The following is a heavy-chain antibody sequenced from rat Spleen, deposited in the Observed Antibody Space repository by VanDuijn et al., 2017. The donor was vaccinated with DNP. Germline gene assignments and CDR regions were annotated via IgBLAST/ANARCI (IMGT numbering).Heavy chain of an antibody. D-gene: IGHD1-2*01. CDR3: TRSYYSSYYFDY. V-gene: IGHV2-1*01. Sequence: QVQLKESGPGLVQPSQTLSLTCTVSGFSLINYDVHWVRQLPEKGLEWMGGIWGDGSTDYNSALKSRLSISRDTSKSQVFLKMNSLQTEDTAIYFCTRSYYSSYYFDYWGQGVVVTVSS. CDR2: IWGDGST. J-gene: IGHJ2*01. CDR1: GFSLINYD.